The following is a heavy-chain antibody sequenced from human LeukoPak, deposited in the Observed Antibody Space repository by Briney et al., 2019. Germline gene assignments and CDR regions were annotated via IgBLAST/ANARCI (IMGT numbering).Heavy chain of an antibody. Sequence: SQTLSLICTVSGGSISSGGYYWSWIRQHPGKGLEWLGYIYYSGSTYYNPSLKSRVTISVDTSKNQFSLKLSSVTAADTAVYYCARVGVVVVAASNWFDPWGQGTLVTVSS. V-gene: IGHV4-31*03. CDR3: ARVGVVVVAASNWFDP. J-gene: IGHJ5*02. D-gene: IGHD2-15*01. CDR2: IYYSGST. CDR1: GGSISSGGYY.